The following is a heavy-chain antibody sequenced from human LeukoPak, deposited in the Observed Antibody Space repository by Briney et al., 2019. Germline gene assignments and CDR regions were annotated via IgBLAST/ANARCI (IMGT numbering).Heavy chain of an antibody. D-gene: IGHD3-22*01. J-gene: IGHJ3*02. V-gene: IGHV3-13*01. CDR1: GFTFSSYN. CDR2: VGTAGDT. Sequence: PGGSLRLSCTASGFTFSSYNMHWVRQPTGKGLEWVSAVGTAGDTYYPGSVKGRFTISRENAKNSLYLQMNSLRAGDTAVYYCARRGDSRGYYDAFGIWGQGTMVTVSS. CDR3: ARRGDSRGYYDAFGI.